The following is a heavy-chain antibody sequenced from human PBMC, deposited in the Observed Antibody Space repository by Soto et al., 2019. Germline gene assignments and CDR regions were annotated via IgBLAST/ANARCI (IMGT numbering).Heavy chain of an antibody. J-gene: IGHJ5*02. D-gene: IGHD3-16*01. Sequence: ASVKVSCKASGYTFTGYYMHWVRQAPGQGLEWMGWINPNSGGTNYAQKFQGRVTMTRDTSISTAYMELSRLRSDDTAVYYCARGGFLVGASYVWFDPWGQGTLVTVSS. CDR2: INPNSGGT. V-gene: IGHV1-2*02. CDR3: ARGGFLVGASYVWFDP. CDR1: GYTFTGYY.